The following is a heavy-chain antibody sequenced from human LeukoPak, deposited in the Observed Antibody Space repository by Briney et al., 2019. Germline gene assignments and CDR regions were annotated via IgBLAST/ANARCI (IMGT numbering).Heavy chain of an antibody. CDR2: IGSSGSTV. CDR1: GFTFSAYE. V-gene: IGHV3-48*03. CDR3: ARDTLEYSNSPDALDI. D-gene: IGHD4-23*01. Sequence: PGGSLRLSCAASGFTFSAYEMNWVRQAPGKGLEWVLYIGSSGSTVYYADSVKGRFTISRDNAKNSLYMQMESLRDEDTAIYYCARDTLEYSNSPDALDIWGQGIMVTVSS. J-gene: IGHJ3*02.